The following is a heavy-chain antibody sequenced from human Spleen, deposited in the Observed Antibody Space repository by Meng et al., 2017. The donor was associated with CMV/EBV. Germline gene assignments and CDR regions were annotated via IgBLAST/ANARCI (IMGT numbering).Heavy chain of an antibody. Sequence: ASVKVSCKASGYTFTSYYMHWVRQAPGQGLEWMGIINPSGGSTSYAQKFQGRVTMTRDTSISTAYMELSRLRSDDTAVYYCARKEFDYWGQGTLVTVSS. V-gene: IGHV1-46*01. CDR3: ARKEFDY. CDR2: INPSGGST. J-gene: IGHJ4*02. CDR1: GYTFTSYY.